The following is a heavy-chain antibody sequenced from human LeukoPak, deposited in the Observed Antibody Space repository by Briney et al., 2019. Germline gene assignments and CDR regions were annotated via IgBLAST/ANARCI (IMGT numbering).Heavy chain of an antibody. CDR1: GYTFTGYY. D-gene: IGHD3-9*01. CDR3: ARGAAHYDVLTGYPDY. V-gene: IGHV1-2*02. J-gene: IGHJ4*02. CDR2: INPNSGGT. Sequence: ASVKVSCKASGYTFTGYYMHWVRQAPGQGLEWMGWINPNSGGTNYAQKFQGRVTMTRDTSISTAYMELSRLRSDDTAVYYCARGAAHYDVLTGYPDYWGQGTLVTVSS.